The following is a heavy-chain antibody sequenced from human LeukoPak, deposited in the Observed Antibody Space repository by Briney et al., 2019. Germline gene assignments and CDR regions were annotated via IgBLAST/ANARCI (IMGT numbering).Heavy chain of an antibody. CDR1: GFTFSSYA. J-gene: IGHJ4*02. Sequence: QSGGSLRLSCAAPGFTFSSYAMSWVRQAPGKGLEWVSAISGSGGSTYYADSVKGRFTISRNNSKNTLYLQMNSLGAEDTAVYYCAKGGHSSGHFDYWGQGTLVTVSS. V-gene: IGHV3-23*01. CDR2: ISGSGGST. D-gene: IGHD6-19*01. CDR3: AKGGHSSGHFDY.